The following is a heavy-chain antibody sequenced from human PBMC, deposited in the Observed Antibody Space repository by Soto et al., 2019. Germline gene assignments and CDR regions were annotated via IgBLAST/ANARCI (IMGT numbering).Heavy chain of an antibody. J-gene: IGHJ4*02. CDR1: GDSISSSFW. D-gene: IGHD4-17*01. V-gene: IGHV4-4*02. CDR2: TYHTEST. CDR3: ARYDFGTFDY. Sequence: SETLSLTCAVSGDSISSSFWWSWVRQPPGKGLEWIGETYHTESTVYNPSLKSRVTISVDKSKNQFSLNLDSVTAADTAVYYCARYDFGTFDYWGRGILATVSS.